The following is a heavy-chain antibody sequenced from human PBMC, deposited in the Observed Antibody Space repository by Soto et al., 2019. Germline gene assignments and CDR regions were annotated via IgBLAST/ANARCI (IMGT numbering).Heavy chain of an antibody. V-gene: IGHV5-10-1*01. CDR2: IDPSDSYT. D-gene: IGHD2-8*01. Sequence: EXLKISCKVSGYXFTSYCISWVRQMPGKCLECMWRIDPSDSYTNYSPSFQGHVTISADKSISTAYLQCSSLNASDTAMYYCARHLPPGGVNFDLWGRGTLFTVS. J-gene: IGHJ2*01. CDR1: GYXFTSYC. CDR3: ARHLPPGGVNFDL.